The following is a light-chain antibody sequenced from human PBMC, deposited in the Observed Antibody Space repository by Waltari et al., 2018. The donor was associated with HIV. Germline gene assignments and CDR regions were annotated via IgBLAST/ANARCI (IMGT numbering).Light chain of an antibody. CDR1: SSDVGGYNY. CDR2: DVN. V-gene: IGLV2-8*01. CDR3: SAYAGSNNLVL. J-gene: IGLJ2*01. Sequence: QSALTQPPSASGSLGQSVTISCTGTSSDVGGYNYVSWYQQYPGEAPKLIIYDVNKRPSGVLDRFSGAKSGNTASLAVSGLQGEDEAQYYFSAYAGSNNLVLFGGGTKLTVL.